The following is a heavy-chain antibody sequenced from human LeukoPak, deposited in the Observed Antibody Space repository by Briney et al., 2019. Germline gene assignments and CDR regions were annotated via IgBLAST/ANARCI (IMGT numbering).Heavy chain of an antibody. D-gene: IGHD4-17*01. J-gene: IGHJ4*02. CDR2: IWYDGSKQ. V-gene: IGHV3-33*01. Sequence: GGPLRLSCEASGFTFSRFGMHWVRQAPGKGLGWVAVIWYDGSKQDYADSVQGRFTISRDNSNNTLYLQMNSLGAEDTAVYYCARDPSDYGDYPYSFDYWGQGTLVSVCS. CDR3: ARDPSDYGDYPYSFDY. CDR1: GFTFSRFG.